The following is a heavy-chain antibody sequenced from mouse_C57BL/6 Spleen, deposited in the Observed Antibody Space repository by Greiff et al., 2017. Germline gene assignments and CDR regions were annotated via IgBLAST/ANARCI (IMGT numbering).Heavy chain of an antibody. CDR1: GYTFTDYY. CDR2: INPNNGGT. Sequence: LVEPGASVKISCKASGYTFTDYYMNWVKQSHGKSLEWIGDINPNNGGTSYNQKFKGKATLTVDKSSSTAYMELRSLTSEDSAVYYCARGRYSFDYWGQGTTLTVSS. D-gene: IGHD2-12*01. V-gene: IGHV1-26*01. CDR3: ARGRYSFDY. J-gene: IGHJ2*01.